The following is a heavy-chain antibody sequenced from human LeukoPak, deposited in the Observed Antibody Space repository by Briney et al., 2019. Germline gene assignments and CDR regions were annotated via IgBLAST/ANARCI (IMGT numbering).Heavy chain of an antibody. CDR1: GFTFSSYG. V-gene: IGHV3-33*01. CDR3: ARGPRYCSSTSCYDY. Sequence: GGSLRLSCAASGFTFSSYGMHWVRQAPGKGLEWVAVIWYDGSNKYYADSVKGRFTISRDNSKNTLYLQMNNLRAEDTAVYYCARGPRYCSSTSCYDYWGQGTLVTVSS. CDR2: IWYDGSNK. J-gene: IGHJ4*02. D-gene: IGHD2-2*01.